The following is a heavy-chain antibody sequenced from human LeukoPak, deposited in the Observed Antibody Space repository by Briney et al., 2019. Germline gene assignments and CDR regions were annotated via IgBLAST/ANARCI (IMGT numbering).Heavy chain of an antibody. CDR3: AREDYYNRSGTPEIDY. D-gene: IGHD3-22*01. CDR2: ISSSSSYI. CDR1: GFTFSSYS. V-gene: IGHV3-21*01. J-gene: IGHJ4*02. Sequence: PGGSLRLSCAASGFTFSSYSMNWVRQAPGKGLEWVSSISSSSSYIYYADSVKGRFTISRDNAKNSLYLQMNSLRAEDTAVYYCAREDYYNRSGTPEIDYWGQGTLVTVSP.